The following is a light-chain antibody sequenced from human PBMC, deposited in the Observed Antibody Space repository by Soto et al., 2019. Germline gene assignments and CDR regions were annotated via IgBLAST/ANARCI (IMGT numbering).Light chain of an antibody. Sequence: HSPSTLSASVGDRVTITCLASQTIDSWLAWYQQRPGKPPNLLIYKASTLASGVPSRFSGSGSGTEFTLTINSLQPDDFATYYCQQYHIYSGTFGQGTKV. CDR2: KAS. CDR1: QTIDSW. V-gene: IGKV1-5*03. CDR3: QQYHIYSGT. J-gene: IGKJ1*01.